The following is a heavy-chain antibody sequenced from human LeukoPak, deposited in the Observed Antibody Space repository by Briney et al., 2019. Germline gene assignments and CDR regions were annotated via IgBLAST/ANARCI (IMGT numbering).Heavy chain of an antibody. J-gene: IGHJ3*02. D-gene: IGHD5-24*01. CDR2: MNPNSGNT. Sequence: GASVKVPCKASGYTFTSYDINWVRQATGQGLEWMGWMNPNSGNTGYAQKFQGRVTITRNTSISTAYMELSSLRSEDTAVYYCAICTRGPDASDIWGQGTMVTVSS. CDR1: GYTFTSYD. V-gene: IGHV1-8*03. CDR3: AICTRGPDASDI.